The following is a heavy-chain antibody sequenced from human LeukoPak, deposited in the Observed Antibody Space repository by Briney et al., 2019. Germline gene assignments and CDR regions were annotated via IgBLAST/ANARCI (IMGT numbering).Heavy chain of an antibody. V-gene: IGHV3-7*01. J-gene: IGHJ4*02. CDR3: ARGKEYYGSGKD. CDR2: IKQDGSEK. CDR1: GFTFSSYW. Sequence: GGSLRLSCAASGFTFSSYWMSWVRQXXXXXXXXXANIKQDGSEKYYVDSVKGRFTISRDNAKNSLYLQMNSLRAEDTAVYYCARGKEYYGSGKDWGQGTLVTVSS. D-gene: IGHD3-10*01.